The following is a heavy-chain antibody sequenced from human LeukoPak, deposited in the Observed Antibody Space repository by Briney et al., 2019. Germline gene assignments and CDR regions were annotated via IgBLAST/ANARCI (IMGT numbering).Heavy chain of an antibody. D-gene: IGHD6-13*01. CDR1: GFTFSSYA. CDR2: ISGGGGST. Sequence: SGGSLRLSCAASGFTFSSYAMSWVRQAPGKGLEWVSAISGGGGSTYYADSVKGRFTISRDNSKNTLYLQMNSLRAEDTAVYYCAKTDSSSWYVSNWFDPWGQGTLVTVSS. CDR3: AKTDSSSWYVSNWFDP. J-gene: IGHJ5*02. V-gene: IGHV3-23*01.